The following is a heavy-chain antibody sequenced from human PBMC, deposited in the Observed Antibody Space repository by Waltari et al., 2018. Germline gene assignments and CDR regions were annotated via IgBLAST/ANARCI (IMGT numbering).Heavy chain of an antibody. Sequence: QLQLQESGSGLVKPSQTLSLTCAVSGGSISSGGYSWSWIRQPPGKGLEWIGYIYHSGSTSYNPSLKSRVTISVDRAKTQFSLKLSSVTAADTAVYYCARASGSYYFDYWGQGTLVTVSS. D-gene: IGHD1-26*01. J-gene: IGHJ4*02. CDR2: IYHSGST. CDR1: GGSISSGGYS. V-gene: IGHV4-30-2*01. CDR3: ARASGSYYFDY.